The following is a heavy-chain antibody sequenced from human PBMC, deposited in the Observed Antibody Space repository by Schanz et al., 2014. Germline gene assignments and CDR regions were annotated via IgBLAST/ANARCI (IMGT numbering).Heavy chain of an antibody. CDR3: ARGLIVGDGQHFYFSYGLDV. CDR2: INQDGSDK. Sequence: EVQLVESGGGLLQPGGSLRLSCAASGFTFGTFWMSWVRQAPGKGLEWVANINQDGSDKSYVDSVKGRFTISRDNAKNSLDLQKNSLRAEDAAVYYCARGLIVGDGQHFYFSYGLDVWGQGTTVTVSS. J-gene: IGHJ6*02. V-gene: IGHV3-7*01. CDR1: GFTFGTFW. D-gene: IGHD1-26*01.